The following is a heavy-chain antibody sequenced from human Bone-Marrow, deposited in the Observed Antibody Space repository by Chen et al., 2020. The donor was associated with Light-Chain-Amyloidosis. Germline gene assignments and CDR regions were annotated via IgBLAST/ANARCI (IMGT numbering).Heavy chain of an antibody. D-gene: IGHD5-18*01. J-gene: IGHJ4*02. CDR3: ARGESVYRNGNDFFYE. CDR1: GDSTRSSLYY. CDR2: ISRTGAT. Sequence: RLQMQESGPGLVKPSETLSLSCTVSGDSTRSSLYYWHWIRQSTGRGLEWIGSISRTGATSYNPSLGIRVTISLDTSKNSDSVDVTSVTAADTAVYYCARGESVYRNGNDFFYEWGQGTLVTVSS. V-gene: IGHV4-39*06.